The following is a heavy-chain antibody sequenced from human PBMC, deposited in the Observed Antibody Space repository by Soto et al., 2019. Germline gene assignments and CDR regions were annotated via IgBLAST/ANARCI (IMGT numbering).Heavy chain of an antibody. Sequence: QVQLQESGPGLVKPSETLSLTCTVSGDSITSYYWTWIRQTPGQGLEWIGYIYYSGTINYNPSLASRVTIAIDTSKNQFTLGLSSVTAADTAVSFCAKSVVHQWLVHDALDVWGQWTTVSVSS. CDR3: AKSVVHQWLVHDALDV. CDR1: GDSITSYY. J-gene: IGHJ3*01. CDR2: IYYSGTI. V-gene: IGHV4-59*03. D-gene: IGHD6-19*01.